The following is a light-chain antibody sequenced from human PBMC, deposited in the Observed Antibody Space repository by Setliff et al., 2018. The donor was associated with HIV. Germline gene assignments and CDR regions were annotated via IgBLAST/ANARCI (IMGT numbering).Light chain of an antibody. Sequence: QPALTQPRSVSGSPGQSVTISCTTTSTDVGGYDSVSWYQQLPGKAPKLMIYDVNKRPSGIPDRFSGSKSGNTASLTISGLQAADEADYYCCSYGGPSTFYVFGTGTKVTVL. CDR1: STDVGGYDS. CDR2: DVN. J-gene: IGLJ1*01. CDR3: CSYGGPSTFYV. V-gene: IGLV2-11*01.